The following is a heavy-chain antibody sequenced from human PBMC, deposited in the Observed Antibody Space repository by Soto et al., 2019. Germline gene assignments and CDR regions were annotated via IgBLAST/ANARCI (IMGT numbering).Heavy chain of an antibody. D-gene: IGHD4-4*01. CDR2: GST. V-gene: IGHV4-30-2*05. J-gene: IGHJ6*02. CDR3: ARELTTPYDMDG. Sequence: GSTYYNPSLKSRVTISVDTSKNQFSLKLSSVTAADTAVYYCARELTTPYDMDGWGQGTTVTVSS.